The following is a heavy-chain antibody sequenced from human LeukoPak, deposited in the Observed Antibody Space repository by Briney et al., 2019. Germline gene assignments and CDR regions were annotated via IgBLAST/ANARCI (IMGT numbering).Heavy chain of an antibody. CDR3: ANGAGKFYYYMDV. V-gene: IGHV3-23*01. Sequence: HPGGSLRLSCAASGFTFSSYGMSWVRQAPGKGLEWVSAISGSGGSTYYADSVKGRFTISRDNSKNTLYLQMNSLRAEDTAVYYCANGAGKFYYYMDVWGKGTTVTISS. CDR1: GFTFSSYG. CDR2: ISGSGGST. J-gene: IGHJ6*03. D-gene: IGHD6-19*01.